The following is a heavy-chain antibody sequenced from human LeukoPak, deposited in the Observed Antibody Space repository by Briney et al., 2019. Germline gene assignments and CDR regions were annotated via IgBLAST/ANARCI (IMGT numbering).Heavy chain of an antibody. V-gene: IGHV4-59*01. D-gene: IGHD1-14*01. CDR3: ARNLPGDAFDI. CDR2: IYYSGST. J-gene: IGHJ3*02. CDR1: GGSISSYY. Sequence: PSETLSPTCTVSGGSISSYYWSWIRQPPGKGLEWIGYIYYSGSTNYNPSLKSGGTISVDTSKNKLSLKLRSATAADTAVYYSARNLPGDAFDIWGQGTMVTVSS.